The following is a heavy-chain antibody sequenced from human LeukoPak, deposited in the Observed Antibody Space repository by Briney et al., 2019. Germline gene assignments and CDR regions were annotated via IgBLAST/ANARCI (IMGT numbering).Heavy chain of an antibody. V-gene: IGHV3-9*01. Sequence: PGGSLRLSCAASGFTFSSYAMSWVRQAPGKGLEWVSGISWNSGNIDYADSVKGRFTISRDNAKNSLYLQMNSLRAEDTALYYCAKDRDSSGSRPTFQHWGQGTLVTVSS. CDR3: AKDRDSSGSRPTFQH. CDR2: ISWNSGNI. CDR1: GFTFSSYA. D-gene: IGHD3-22*01. J-gene: IGHJ1*01.